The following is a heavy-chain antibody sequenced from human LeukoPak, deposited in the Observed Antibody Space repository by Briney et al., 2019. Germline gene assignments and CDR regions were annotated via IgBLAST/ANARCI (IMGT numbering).Heavy chain of an antibody. CDR3: ARAVGAYYYDSSGLDY. J-gene: IGHJ4*02. CDR1: GGSISSGGYY. CDR2: IYYSGST. D-gene: IGHD3-22*01. V-gene: IGHV4-31*03. Sequence: PSQTLSLTCTVSGGSISSGGYYWSWIRQHPGKGLEWIGYIYYSGSTYYNPSLKSRVTISVDTSKNQFSLKLSPVTAADTAVYYCARAVGAYYYDSSGLDYWGQRTLVTVSS.